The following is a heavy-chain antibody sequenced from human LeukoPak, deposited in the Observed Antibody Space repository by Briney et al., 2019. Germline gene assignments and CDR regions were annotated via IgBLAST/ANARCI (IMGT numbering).Heavy chain of an antibody. V-gene: IGHV4-39*01. CDR3: ARHNYDSGYYSRPYYFDY. D-gene: IGHD3-22*01. CDR2: IYYSGST. Sequence: PSETLSLTCTVSGGSISSSSYYWGWIRQPPGKGLEWIGSIYYSGSTYYNPSLKSRVSTSVDTSKDQFSLKLSSVTAADTAVYYCARHNYDSGYYSRPYYFDYWGQGTLVTVSS. CDR1: GGSISSSSYY. J-gene: IGHJ4*02.